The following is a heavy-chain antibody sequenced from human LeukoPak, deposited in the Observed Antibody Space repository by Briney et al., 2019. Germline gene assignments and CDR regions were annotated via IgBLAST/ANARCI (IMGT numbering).Heavy chain of an antibody. V-gene: IGHV1-69*06. CDR1: GGTFSSDA. CDR2: IIPIFGTA. D-gene: IGHD5-18*01. Sequence: GSSVKVSCKPSGGTFSSDATSWVRQAPGQGLEWMGGIIPIFGTANYAQKFQGRVTITADKSTSTAYMELSSLRSEDTAVYYCAGGRYVQLWFGDYWGQGTLVTVSS. J-gene: IGHJ4*02. CDR3: AGGRYVQLWFGDY.